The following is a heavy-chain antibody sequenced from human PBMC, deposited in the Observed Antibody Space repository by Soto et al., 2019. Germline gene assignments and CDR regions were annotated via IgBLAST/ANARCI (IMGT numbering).Heavy chain of an antibody. V-gene: IGHV1-69*04. D-gene: IGHD3-16*02. CDR3: ARESSYDYIWGSYRLYYFDY. CDR2: IIPILGIA. CDR1: GGTFSSYT. J-gene: IGHJ4*02. Sequence: ASVKVSCKASGGTFSSYTISWVRQAPGQGLEWMGRIIPILGIANYAQKFQGRVTITADKSTSTAYMELSSLRSEDTAVYYCARESSYDYIWGSYRLYYFDYWGQGTLVTVSS.